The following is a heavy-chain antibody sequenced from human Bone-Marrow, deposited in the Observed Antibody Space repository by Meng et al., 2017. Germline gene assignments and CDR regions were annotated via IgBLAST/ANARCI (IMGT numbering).Heavy chain of an antibody. D-gene: IGHD3-16*01. V-gene: IGHV3-15*01. CDR2: IKSKTDGGTT. CDR3: TTDLGLLGLDY. CDR1: GFTFSNAW. J-gene: IGHJ4*02. Sequence: GESLKISCAASGFTFSNAWMSWVRQAPGKGLEWVGRIKSKTDGGTTDYAAPVKGRFTISRDDSKNTLYLQMNSLKTEDTAVYYCTTDLGLLGLDYWGQGTLVTVPQ.